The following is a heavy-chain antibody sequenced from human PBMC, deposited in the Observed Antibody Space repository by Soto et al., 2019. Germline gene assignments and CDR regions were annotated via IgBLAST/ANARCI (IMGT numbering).Heavy chain of an antibody. J-gene: IGHJ2*01. D-gene: IGHD3-22*01. CDR1: GGSVSSGSYY. V-gene: IGHV4-61*01. Sequence: QVQLQESGPGLVKPSETLSLTCTVSGGSVSSGSYYWSWIRQPPGKGLERIGYIYYSGSTNYNPSLKSRVTISVDTSKNQFSLKLSSVTAADTAVYYCARGGDSSGYYGYWYFDLWGRGTLVTVSS. CDR2: IYYSGST. CDR3: ARGGDSSGYYGYWYFDL.